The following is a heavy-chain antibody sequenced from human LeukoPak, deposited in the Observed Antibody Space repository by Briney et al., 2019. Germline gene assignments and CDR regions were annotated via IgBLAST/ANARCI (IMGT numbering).Heavy chain of an antibody. D-gene: IGHD3-9*01. Sequence: GGSLRLSCAASGFTFSSYSMNWVRQAPGKGLEWVSSISSSSNYIYYADSVKGRFTISRDNAKNSLYLQLNSLRAEDTAVYYCARVGDWFSDYWGQGTLVTVSS. J-gene: IGHJ4*02. CDR2: ISSSSNYI. CDR1: GFTFSSYS. CDR3: ARVGDWFSDY. V-gene: IGHV3-21*01.